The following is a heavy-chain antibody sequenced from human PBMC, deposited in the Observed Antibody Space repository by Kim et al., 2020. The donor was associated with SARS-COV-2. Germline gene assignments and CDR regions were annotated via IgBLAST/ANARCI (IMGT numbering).Heavy chain of an antibody. J-gene: IGHJ2*01. D-gene: IGHD5-18*01. CDR1: GGSISSSSYY. Sequence: SETLSLTCTVSGGSISSSSYYWGWIRKPPGKGLEWIGSIFYSGTTYYNPSLKSRVTISVDTSKNQFSLKLSSVTAADTAVYYCASPLIREYSYGHYWYFDLWGRGTLVTVSS. CDR2: IFYSGTT. CDR3: ASPLIREYSYGHYWYFDL. V-gene: IGHV4-39*01.